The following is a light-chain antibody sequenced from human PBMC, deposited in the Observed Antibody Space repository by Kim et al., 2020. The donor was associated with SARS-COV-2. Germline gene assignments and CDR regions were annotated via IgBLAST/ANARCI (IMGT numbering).Light chain of an antibody. V-gene: IGLV2-11*01. CDR3: CSYAGSPPYV. J-gene: IGLJ1*01. CDR2: DVS. CDR1: SSDVDGYNY. Sequence: QSALTQPRSVSGSPGQSVTISCTGTSSDVDGYNYVSWYQQHPGKAPKLMIYDVSERPSGVPDRFSGSKSGNTASLTISGLQAEDEADYYCCSYAGSPPYVFGTGTKVTVL.